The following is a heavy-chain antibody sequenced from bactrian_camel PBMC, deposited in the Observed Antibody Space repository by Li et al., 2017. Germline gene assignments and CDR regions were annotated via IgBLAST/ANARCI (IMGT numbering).Heavy chain of an antibody. CDR3: AADPARCNRSWYLGRKADFVF. CDR2: LDSDGIT. Sequence: QLVESGGGSVQAGGSLSLSCAHSGYPSSRHCMGWFRQAPGKEREGVAVLDSDGITKYSDSVKGRFIISKHNAKNTLFLQMNSLKPEDTAMYYCAADPARCNRSWYLGRKADFVFRGQGTQVTVS. J-gene: IGHJ6*01. D-gene: IGHD6*01. V-gene: IGHV3S53*01. CDR1: GYPSSRHC.